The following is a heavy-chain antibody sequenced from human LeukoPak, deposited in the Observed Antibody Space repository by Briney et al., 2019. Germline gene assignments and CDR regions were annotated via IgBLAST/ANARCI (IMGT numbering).Heavy chain of an antibody. CDR2: IYYSGST. Sequence: PSETLSLTCAVSGGSISSYYWSWIRQPPGKGLEWIGYIYYSGSTNYNPSLKSRVTISVDTSKNQFSLKLSSVTAADTAVYYCASSSSGWFNHGSFDYWGQGTLVTVSS. J-gene: IGHJ4*02. D-gene: IGHD6-19*01. V-gene: IGHV4-59*12. CDR3: ASSSSGWFNHGSFDY. CDR1: GGSISSYY.